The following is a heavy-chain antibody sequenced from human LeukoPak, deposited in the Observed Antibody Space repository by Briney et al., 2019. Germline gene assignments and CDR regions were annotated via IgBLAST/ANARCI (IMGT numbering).Heavy chain of an antibody. CDR3: AREIVATIEGNWFDP. CDR1: GSTFSDYY. J-gene: IGHJ5*02. Sequence: GGSLRLSCAASGSTFSDYYMSWIRQAPGKGLKWVSYISSSGSTIYYADSVRGRFTISRDNAKNSLYLQMNSLRAEDTAVYYCAREIVATIEGNWFDPWGQGTLVTVSS. D-gene: IGHD5-12*01. CDR2: ISSSGSTI. V-gene: IGHV3-11*01.